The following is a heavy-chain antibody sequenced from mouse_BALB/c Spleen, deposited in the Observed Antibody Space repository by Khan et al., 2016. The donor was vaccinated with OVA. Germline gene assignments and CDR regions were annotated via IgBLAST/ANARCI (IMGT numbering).Heavy chain of an antibody. CDR2: ISTYSGNT. CDR3: ARPAYDGYYDY. J-gene: IGHJ2*01. D-gene: IGHD2-3*01. V-gene: IGHV1S137*01. CDR1: GYTFTDYA. Sequence: QVQLKESGPELVRPGVSVKISCKGSGYTFTDYAMYWVKQSHAKSLEWIGLISTYSGNTNYNQKFKGKATMTVDKSSSTAYMELARLTSEDSAIXYGARPAYDGYYDYWGQGTTLTVSS.